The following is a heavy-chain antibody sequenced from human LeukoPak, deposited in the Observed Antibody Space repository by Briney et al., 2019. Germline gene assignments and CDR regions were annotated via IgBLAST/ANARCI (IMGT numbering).Heavy chain of an antibody. Sequence: GGSLRLSCAASGFTFSSYGMHWVRQAPGKGLEWVAVISYDGSNKYYADSVKGRFTISRDNSKNTLYLQMNSLRAEDTAVYYCAKAMIAVAGYYGMDVWGQGTTVTVSS. CDR2: ISYDGSNK. J-gene: IGHJ6*02. CDR3: AKAMIAVAGYYGMDV. V-gene: IGHV3-30*18. D-gene: IGHD3-22*01. CDR1: GFTFSSYG.